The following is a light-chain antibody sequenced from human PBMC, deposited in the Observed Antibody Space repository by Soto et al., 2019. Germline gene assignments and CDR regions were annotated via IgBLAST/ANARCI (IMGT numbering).Light chain of an antibody. V-gene: IGLV1-51*01. CDR2: DDD. CDR1: SSNIGGNS. J-gene: IGLJ1*01. Sequence: QAVVTQPPSVSAAPGQRVTFSCSGSSSNIGGNSVSWYQQLPGTAPKLLIYDDDKRPSGIPDRFSGSKSGTSATLGITGFQTGDEAYYYCGSWDSSLSAYVFGTGTKLTVL. CDR3: GSWDSSLSAYV.